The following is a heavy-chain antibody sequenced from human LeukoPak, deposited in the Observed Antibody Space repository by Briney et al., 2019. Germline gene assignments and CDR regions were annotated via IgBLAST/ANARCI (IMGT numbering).Heavy chain of an antibody. Sequence: SETLSLTCTVSGGPISSYYWSWIRQPPRKGLEWIGYIYTSGSTNYNPSLKSRVAISVDTSKNQFSLKLSSVTAADTAVYYCARLAQNYYDSSGYFYPVYFDYWGQGTLVTVSS. J-gene: IGHJ4*02. CDR3: ARLAQNYYDSSGYFYPVYFDY. CDR2: IYTSGST. D-gene: IGHD3-22*01. CDR1: GGPISSYY. V-gene: IGHV4-4*09.